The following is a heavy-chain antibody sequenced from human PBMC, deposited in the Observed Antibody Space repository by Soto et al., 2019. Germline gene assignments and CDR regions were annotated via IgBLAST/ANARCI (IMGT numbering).Heavy chain of an antibody. V-gene: IGHV1-69*13. J-gene: IGHJ5*02. CDR1: GGTFSSYA. CDR3: ARYDSSGYTGANWFDP. Sequence: GASVKVSCKASGGTFSSYAISWVRQAPGQGLEWMGGIIPIFGTANYAQKFQGRVTITADESTSTAYMELSSLRSEDTAVYYCARYDSSGYTGANWFDPWGQGTLVTVSS. D-gene: IGHD3-22*01. CDR2: IIPIFGTA.